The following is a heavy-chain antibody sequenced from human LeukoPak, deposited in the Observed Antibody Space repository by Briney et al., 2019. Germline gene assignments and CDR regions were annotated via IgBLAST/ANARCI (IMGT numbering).Heavy chain of an antibody. Sequence: ASVKVSCKASGYTFTGYYMHWVRQAPGQGLEWMGWINPNSGGTNYAQKFQGRVTMTRDTSISTAYMELSRLRSDDTAVYYCAKEAYCGGDCYDYYYMDVWGKGTTVTVSS. CDR3: AKEAYCGGDCYDYYYMDV. J-gene: IGHJ6*03. D-gene: IGHD2-21*02. V-gene: IGHV1-2*02. CDR1: GYTFTGYY. CDR2: INPNSGGT.